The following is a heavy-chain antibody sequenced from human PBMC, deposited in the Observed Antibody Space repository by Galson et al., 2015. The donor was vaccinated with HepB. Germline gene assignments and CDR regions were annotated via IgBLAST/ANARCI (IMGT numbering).Heavy chain of an antibody. Sequence: SLRLSCAASGFTFNNYAMSWVRQTAGKGLEWVAALSISGDDAYYAGSVKVRFTISRDNSKNTLFLQMNSLRAEDTAIYYCAKDSLGDDEFICSFDYWGQGALVTVPS. CDR2: LSISGDDA. CDR3: AKDSLGDDEFICSFDY. CDR1: GFTFNNYA. J-gene: IGHJ4*02. V-gene: IGHV3-23*01. D-gene: IGHD3-16*01.